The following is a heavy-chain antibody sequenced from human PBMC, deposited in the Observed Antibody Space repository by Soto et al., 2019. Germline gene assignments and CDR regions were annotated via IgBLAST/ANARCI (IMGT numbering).Heavy chain of an antibody. J-gene: IGHJ4*02. CDR2: IDNSGDSI. Sequence: GGSLRLSCAASGFTFSSYQMNWVRHVPGKGLEWIAYIDNSGDSIFYADSVKGRFTISRDNAKNSLHLQINSLRAEDTAVYYCARTAYYDILTGYYPFDYCGLGTLVTVSS. CDR1: GFTFSSYQ. D-gene: IGHD3-9*01. CDR3: ARTAYYDILTGYYPFDY. V-gene: IGHV3-48*03.